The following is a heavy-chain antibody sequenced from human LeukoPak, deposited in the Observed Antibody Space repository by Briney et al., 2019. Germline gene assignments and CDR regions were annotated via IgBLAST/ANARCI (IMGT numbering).Heavy chain of an antibody. CDR2: IYYSGST. Sequence: SETLSLTCTVSGGSISSSSYYWGWIRQPPGKGLEWIGNIYYSGSTYYNPSLKSRVTISVDTSNNQFSLKLSSVTAADTAVYYCARVVVPGWFDPWGQGTLVTVSS. CDR3: ARVVVPGWFDP. D-gene: IGHD2-15*01. J-gene: IGHJ5*02. CDR1: GGSISSSSYY. V-gene: IGHV4-39*07.